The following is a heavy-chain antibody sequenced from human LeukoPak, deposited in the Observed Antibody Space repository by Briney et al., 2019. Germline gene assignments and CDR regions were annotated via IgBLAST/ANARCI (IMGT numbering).Heavy chain of an antibody. CDR2: INNRGSTM. D-gene: IGHD1-26*01. J-gene: IGHJ4*02. CDR3: ARDRTLGANFDS. Sequence: GGSLRLSCVASGFTFRDYYMSWIRQAPGKGLEWISYINNRGSTMYYADSVKGRFSISRDNAKNSVYLQMNSLRAEDTAVYYCARDRTLGANFDSWGQGTLVTVSS. V-gene: IGHV3-11*04. CDR1: GFTFRDYY.